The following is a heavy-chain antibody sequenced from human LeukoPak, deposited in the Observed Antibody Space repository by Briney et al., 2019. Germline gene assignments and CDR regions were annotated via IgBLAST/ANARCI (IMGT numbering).Heavy chain of an antibody. CDR2: IYYSGST. Sequence: PSETLSLTCTVSGGSISSSSYYWGWIRQPPGKGLEWIGSIYYSGSTYYNPSLKSRVIISVDTSKNQFSLKLSSVTAADTAVYYCARVRRYYYGSGSYHFDYWGQGTLVTVSS. D-gene: IGHD3-10*01. V-gene: IGHV4-39*07. CDR1: GGSISSSSYY. CDR3: ARVRRYYYGSGSYHFDY. J-gene: IGHJ4*02.